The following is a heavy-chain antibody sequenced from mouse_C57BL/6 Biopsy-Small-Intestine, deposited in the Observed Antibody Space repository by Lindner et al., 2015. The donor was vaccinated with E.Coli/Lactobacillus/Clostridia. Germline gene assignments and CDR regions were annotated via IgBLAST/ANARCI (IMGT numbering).Heavy chain of an antibody. CDR2: ISNGSSII. D-gene: IGHD1-1*01. V-gene: IGHV5-17*01. Sequence: VQLQESGGGLVKPGGSLKLSCAASGFTFSDYGMHWVRQAPEKGLEWVAYISNGSSIIYYADTMKGRFTISRDNAKNTLFLQMTSLRSEDTAMYYCARDGSSYAMDYWGQGTSVTVSS. CDR3: ARDGSSYAMDY. CDR1: GFTFSDYG. J-gene: IGHJ4*01.